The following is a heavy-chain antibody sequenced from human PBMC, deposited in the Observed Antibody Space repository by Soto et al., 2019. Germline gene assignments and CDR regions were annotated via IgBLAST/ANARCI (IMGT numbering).Heavy chain of an antibody. V-gene: IGHV4-31*11. CDR1: GGSISSGGYY. CDR2: IYYSGST. Sequence: TLYLTCAVSGGSISSGGYYWSWIRQHPGKGLEWIGYIYYSGSTYYNPSLKSRVTISVDTSKNQFSLKPSSVTAADTAVFYCARHRARNWFDPWAQGTLVTVSS. J-gene: IGHJ5*02. CDR3: ARHRARNWFDP. D-gene: IGHD6-6*01.